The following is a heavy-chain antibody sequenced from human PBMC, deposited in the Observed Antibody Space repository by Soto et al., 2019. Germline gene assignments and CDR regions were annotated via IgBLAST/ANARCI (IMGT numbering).Heavy chain of an antibody. CDR1: GFTFSSYA. D-gene: IGHD3-10*01. CDR3: AKDSFVRDGSGSYHAPFDI. Sequence: GGSLRLSCAASGFTFSSYAMSWVRQAPGKGLEWVSAISGSGGSTYYADSVKGRFTISRANSKNTLYLQMNSLRAEDTAVYYCAKDSFVRDGSGSYHAPFDIWGQGTMVTVSS. CDR2: ISGSGGST. V-gene: IGHV3-23*01. J-gene: IGHJ3*02.